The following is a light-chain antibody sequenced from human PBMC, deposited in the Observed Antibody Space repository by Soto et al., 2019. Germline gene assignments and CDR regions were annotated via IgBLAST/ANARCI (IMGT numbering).Light chain of an antibody. J-gene: IGLJ3*02. CDR1: SGHSSYI. CDR2: LEGSGSY. Sequence: QSVLTQSSSASASLGSSVKLTCTLSSGHSSYIIAWHQQQPGKAPRYLMKLEGSGSYNKGSGVPDRFSGSSSGADRYLTISNLQFEDEADYYCETWYSYARLFGGGTMLTVL. CDR3: ETWYSYARL. V-gene: IGLV4-60*02.